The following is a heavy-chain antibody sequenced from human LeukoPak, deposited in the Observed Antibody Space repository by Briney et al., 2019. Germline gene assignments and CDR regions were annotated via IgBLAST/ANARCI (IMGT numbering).Heavy chain of an antibody. D-gene: IGHD3-16*01. CDR1: GGSIGTYY. CDR2: MYYSGST. CDR3: ARRGRARGYDY. V-gene: IGHV4-59*01. J-gene: IGHJ4*02. Sequence: SETLSLTCTVSGGSIGTYYWSWIRQPPGKGLEWIANMYYSGSTYYNPSLKSRVTISIDTSKNQHSLKLSSVTAADTAVYYCARRGRARGYDYWGQGTLVTVSS.